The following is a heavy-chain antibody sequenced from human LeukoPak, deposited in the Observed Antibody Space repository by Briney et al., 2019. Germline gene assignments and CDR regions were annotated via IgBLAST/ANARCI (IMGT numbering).Heavy chain of an antibody. J-gene: IGHJ4*02. D-gene: IGHD1-26*01. V-gene: IGHV4-34*01. CDR1: GESLSKYY. CDR3: ASSVGSTDY. Sequence: SETPSLTCAVYGESLSKYYWTWIRQSPGKGLEWIGEINHRGSTNHNPSLKSRVTLSVDTSKHQFSLKLTSVTAADAAVYYCASSVGSTDYWGQGTLVTVSS. CDR2: INHRGST.